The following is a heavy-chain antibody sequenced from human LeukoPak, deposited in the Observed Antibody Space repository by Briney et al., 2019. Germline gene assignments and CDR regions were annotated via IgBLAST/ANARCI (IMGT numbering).Heavy chain of an antibody. V-gene: IGHV3-66*01. D-gene: IGHD3-22*01. Sequence: ETLSLTCTVSGGSISSYYMSWVRQAPGKGLDWVSIIYSGGTTYYADSVKGRFTISRDNSKNTLYLQMNSLRAEDTAVYYCARMFYDGRGYYPFDYWGQGTLVTVSS. CDR2: IYSGGTT. CDR1: GGSISSYY. J-gene: IGHJ4*02. CDR3: ARMFYDGRGYYPFDY.